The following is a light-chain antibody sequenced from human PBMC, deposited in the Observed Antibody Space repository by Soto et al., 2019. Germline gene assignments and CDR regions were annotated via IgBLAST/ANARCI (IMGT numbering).Light chain of an antibody. CDR1: SSDVGGYNY. J-gene: IGLJ3*02. Sequence: QSALTQPPSASGSPGQSVTISCTGTSSDVGGYNYVSWYQQYPGKAPKLMIYEVSKRPSGVPDRFSGSTSGNTASLTVSGLKAEDEADYCCSSYAGSNNLVFGGGTKLTVL. CDR2: EVS. V-gene: IGLV2-8*01. CDR3: SSYAGSNNLV.